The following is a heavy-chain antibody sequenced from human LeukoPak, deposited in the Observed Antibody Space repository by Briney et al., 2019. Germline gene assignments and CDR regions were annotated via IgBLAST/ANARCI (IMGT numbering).Heavy chain of an antibody. CDR1: GGSISGDDYY. CDR3: ARGTRYCTNTSCYKTAMDV. D-gene: IGHD2-2*02. Sequence: SETLSLTCTVSGGSISGDDYYWSWIRQPPEKGLEWIGYIYYSGSTYYNASLRSRITISVDTSKNQFSLKLSSVTAADTAVYFCARGTRYCTNTSCYKTAMDVWGQGTTVTVSS. J-gene: IGHJ6*02. V-gene: IGHV4-30-4*01. CDR2: IYYSGST.